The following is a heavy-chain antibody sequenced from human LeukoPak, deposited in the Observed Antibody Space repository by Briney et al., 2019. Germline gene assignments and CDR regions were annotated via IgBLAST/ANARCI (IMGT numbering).Heavy chain of an antibody. CDR2: ISGSGGST. V-gene: IGHV3-23*01. D-gene: IGHD2-15*01. CDR3: AKDLGYCSGGSCYDTVY. J-gene: IGHJ4*02. Sequence: PGGSLRLSCAASGFTFSSYAMSWVRQAPGKGLEWVSAISGSGGSTYYADSVKGRFTISRDNSKNTLYLQMNSLRAEDTAVYYCAKDLGYCSGGSCYDTVYWGQGTLVTVSS. CDR1: GFTFSSYA.